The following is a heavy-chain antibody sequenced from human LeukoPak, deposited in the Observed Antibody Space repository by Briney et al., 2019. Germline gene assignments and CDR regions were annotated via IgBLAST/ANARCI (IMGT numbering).Heavy chain of an antibody. CDR2: INPSGGST. CDR1: GYTFTSYY. D-gene: IGHD2-15*01. V-gene: IGHV1-46*01. J-gene: IGHJ6*02. CDR3: AREIVVVVAPSTSDYYGMDV. Sequence: ASAKVSCKASGYTFTSYYMHWVRQAPGQGLEWMGIINPSGGSTSYAQKFQGRVTMTGDTSTSTVYMELSSLRSEDTAVYYCAREIVVVVAPSTSDYYGMDVWGQGTTVTDSS.